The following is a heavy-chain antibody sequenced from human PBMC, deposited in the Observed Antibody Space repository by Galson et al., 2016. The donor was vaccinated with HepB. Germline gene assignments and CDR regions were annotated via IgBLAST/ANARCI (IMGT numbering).Heavy chain of an antibody. Sequence: QSGAEVKKPGESLKISCKASGSSFSTYHIAWVRQMPGKGLEWMGFIHPGDSHTTYSPSFQGHVSISADRSIKTAYLQWTTLRASDTAIYFCARLNQQWPDYCYDMDVWGQGTTVTVSS. CDR3: ARLNQQWPDYCYDMDV. J-gene: IGHJ6*02. D-gene: IGHD6-19*01. CDR1: GSSFSTYH. CDR2: IHPGDSHT. V-gene: IGHV5-51*01.